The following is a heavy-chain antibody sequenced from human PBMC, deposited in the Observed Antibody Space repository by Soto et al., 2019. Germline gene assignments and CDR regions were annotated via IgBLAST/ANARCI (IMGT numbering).Heavy chain of an antibody. Sequence: QVQLQESGPGLVKPSQTLSLTCTVSGGSIRSGDYYRSWIRQSPGKGLEWIGFIYHSGSTYYNPSPKSRVNITVNTSKNQFPLKLSSVNGRGTAVYYWSRDPLYDYGDLTPVFDILGQGTRVTVSS. V-gene: IGHV4-30-4*01. CDR2: IYHSGST. CDR1: GGSIRSGDYY. CDR3: SRDPLYDYGDLTPVFDI. J-gene: IGHJ3*02. D-gene: IGHD4-17*01.